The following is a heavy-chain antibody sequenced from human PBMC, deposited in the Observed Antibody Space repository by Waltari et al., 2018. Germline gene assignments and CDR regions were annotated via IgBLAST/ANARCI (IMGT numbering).Heavy chain of an antibody. Sequence: QVQLQESGPSLLQPAETLSLICTFFRGSLTSFYWSWVRQPPGKGLDWIGYIYYTGSTNFNPSLKSRVTMSVDTSKNQFSLKLSSVTAADTAFYYCARGGGGDWEWFDPGGQGTLVTVSS. CDR3: ARGGGGDWEWFDP. J-gene: IGHJ5*02. CDR1: RGSLTSFY. CDR2: IYYTGST. V-gene: IGHV4-59*01. D-gene: IGHD2-21*02.